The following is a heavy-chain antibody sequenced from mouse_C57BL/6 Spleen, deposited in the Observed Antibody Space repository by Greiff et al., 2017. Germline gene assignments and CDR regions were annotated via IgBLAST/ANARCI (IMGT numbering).Heavy chain of an antibody. J-gene: IGHJ3*01. CDR2: INYDGSST. CDR1: VFTFSDYY. V-gene: IGHV5-16*01. Sequence: EVQVVESEGGLVQPGSSMKLSCTASVFTFSDYYMAWVRQVPEKGLEWVANINYDGSSTYYLDSLKSRFIISRDNAKNILYLQMSSLKSEDTATYYCARGGEFAYWGQGTLVTVSA. CDR3: ARGGEFAY.